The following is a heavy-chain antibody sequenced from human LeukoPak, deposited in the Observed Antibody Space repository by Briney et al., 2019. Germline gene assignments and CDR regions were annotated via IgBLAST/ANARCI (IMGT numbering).Heavy chain of an antibody. CDR1: GYTLTELS. CDR2: ISAYNGNT. V-gene: IGHV1-18*01. CDR3: ARTGGATVTTPFDY. Sequence: ASVKVSCKVSGYTLTELSMHWVRQAPGQGLEWMGWISAYNGNTNYVQKLQGRVTMATDTSTSTAYMELRSLRSDDTAMYYCARTGGATVTTPFDYWGQGTLVTVSS. D-gene: IGHD4-17*01. J-gene: IGHJ4*02.